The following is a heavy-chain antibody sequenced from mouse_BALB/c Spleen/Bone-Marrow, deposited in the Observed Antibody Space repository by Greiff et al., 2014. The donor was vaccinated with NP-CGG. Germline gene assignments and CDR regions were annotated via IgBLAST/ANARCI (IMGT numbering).Heavy chain of an antibody. CDR1: GFNIKDTY. CDR2: IDPANGNT. J-gene: IGHJ3*01. D-gene: IGHD1-1*01. V-gene: IGHV14-3*02. CDR3: AMYYYGSSLFAY. Sequence: EVQLQQSGAELVKPEASVKLSCTASGFNIKDTYMHWVKQRPEQGLEWIGRIDPANGNTKYDPKFQGKATITADTSSNTAYLQHSSLTSEDTAVYYCAMYYYGSSLFAYWGQGTLVTASA.